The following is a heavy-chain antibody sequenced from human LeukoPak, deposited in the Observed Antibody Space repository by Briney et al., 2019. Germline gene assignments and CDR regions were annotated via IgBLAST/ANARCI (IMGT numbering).Heavy chain of an antibody. CDR1: GGSISNYY. V-gene: IGHV4-59*12. J-gene: IGHJ4*02. CDR2: IFDSGDT. D-gene: IGHD3-3*01. Sequence: SETLSLTCTVSGGSISNYYWSWIRQPPGKGLEWIAYIFDSGDTRYNPSLKSRVTISVDTSKNQFSLKLSSVTAADTAVYYCARGRKSGYLDYWGQGTLVTVSS. CDR3: ARGRKSGYLDY.